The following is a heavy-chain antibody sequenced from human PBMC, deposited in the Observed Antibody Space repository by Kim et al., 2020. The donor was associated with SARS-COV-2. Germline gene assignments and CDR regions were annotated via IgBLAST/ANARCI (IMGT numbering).Heavy chain of an antibody. V-gene: IGHV3-7*01. J-gene: IGHJ5*02. CDR1: GFTFSRSR. Sequence: GGSLRLSCVASGFTFSRSRMSWVRQAPGKTLEWVAYINRDGSQKYNMGSVKGRFIISRDNTKNLLSLQMSNLRGEDTGLYYCVREGGDDFASTPNPWGQG. CDR3: VREGGDDFASTPNP. D-gene: IGHD4-17*01. CDR2: INRDGSQK.